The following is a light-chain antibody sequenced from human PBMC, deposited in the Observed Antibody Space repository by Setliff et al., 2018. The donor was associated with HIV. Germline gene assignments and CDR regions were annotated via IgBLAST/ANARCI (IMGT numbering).Light chain of an antibody. Sequence: QSVLTQPASVSGSPGQSITISCTGTSSDVGAYNFVSWYQQYPGEAPQRIIFDNTKRPPGVSDRFSASKSGNTASLTISGLQAEDEADYYCSSYTSSSTYVFGLGTKVTVL. V-gene: IGLV2-14*03. CDR1: SSDVGAYNF. CDR3: SSYTSSSTYV. J-gene: IGLJ1*01. CDR2: DNT.